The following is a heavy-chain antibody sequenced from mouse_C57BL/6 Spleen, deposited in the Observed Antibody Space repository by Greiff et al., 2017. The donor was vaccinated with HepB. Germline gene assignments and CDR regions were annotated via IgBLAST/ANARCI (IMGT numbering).Heavy chain of an antibody. D-gene: IGHD3-1*01. CDR2: IDPETGGT. Sequence: VQLQQSGAELVRPGASVTLSCKASGYTFTDYEMHWVKQTPVHGLEWIGAIDPETGGTAYNQKFKGKAILTADKSSSTAYMELRSLTSEDSAVYYCTRPLQRAFAYWGQGTLVTVSA. J-gene: IGHJ3*01. CDR1: GYTFTDYE. V-gene: IGHV1-15*01. CDR3: TRPLQRAFAY.